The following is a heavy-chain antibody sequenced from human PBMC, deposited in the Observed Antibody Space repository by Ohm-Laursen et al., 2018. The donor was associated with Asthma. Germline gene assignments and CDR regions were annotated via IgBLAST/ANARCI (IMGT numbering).Heavy chain of an antibody. CDR1: GFTFSDYP. CDR3: ARGMLISGVVITAYDN. Sequence: SLRLSCTASGFTFSDYPMTWVRQAPGKGLEWVSSISDSSEYIYYADSVRGRFTVSRDNAKNSMDLQMDRLRAEDTAVYYCARGMLISGVVITAYDNWGQGTLVTVSS. J-gene: IGHJ4*02. V-gene: IGHV3-21*01. CDR2: ISDSSEYI. D-gene: IGHD3-3*01.